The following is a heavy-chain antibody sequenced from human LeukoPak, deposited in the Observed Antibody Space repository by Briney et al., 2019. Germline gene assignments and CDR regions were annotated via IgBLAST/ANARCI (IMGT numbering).Heavy chain of an antibody. D-gene: IGHD5/OR15-5a*01. CDR1: GFTFSSYA. CDR2: ISNSGGAT. CDR3: AKISDYSSNFDY. Sequence: GGSLRLSCAASGFTFSSYAMSWVRQAPGKGLEWVSAISNSGGATFYAGSVKGRFTISRDNSKNTLYLQLNSLRAEDTALYYCAKISDYSSNFDYWGQGTLVTVSS. J-gene: IGHJ4*02. V-gene: IGHV3-23*01.